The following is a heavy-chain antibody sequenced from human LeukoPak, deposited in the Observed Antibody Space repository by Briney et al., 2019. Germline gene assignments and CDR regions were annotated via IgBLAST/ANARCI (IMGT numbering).Heavy chain of an antibody. V-gene: IGHV6-1*01. CDR3: AREEEGYYDSSGRGSLDY. CDR2: TYYRSKWYN. D-gene: IGHD3-22*01. Sequence: SQTLSLTCAISGDSVSSNSAAWNWIRQSPSRGLEWLGRTYYRSKWYNDYAVSVKSRITINPDTSKNQFSLQLNSVTPEDTAVYYCAREEEGYYDSSGRGSLDYWGQGTLVTVSS. CDR1: GDSVSSNSAA. J-gene: IGHJ4*02.